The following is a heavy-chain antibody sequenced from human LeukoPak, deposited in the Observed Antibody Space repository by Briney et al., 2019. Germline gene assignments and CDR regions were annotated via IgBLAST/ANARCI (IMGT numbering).Heavy chain of an antibody. CDR3: ARGVRGGVVYYYYYMDV. CDR2: MNPNSGNT. D-gene: IGHD2-15*01. Sequence: GASVKVSCKASGYTFTSYDINWVRRATGQGLEWMGWMNPNSGNTGYAQKFQGRVTMTRNTSISTAYMELSSLRSEDTAVYYCARGVRGGVVYYYYYMDVWGKGTTVTVSS. V-gene: IGHV1-8*01. CDR1: GYTFTSYD. J-gene: IGHJ6*03.